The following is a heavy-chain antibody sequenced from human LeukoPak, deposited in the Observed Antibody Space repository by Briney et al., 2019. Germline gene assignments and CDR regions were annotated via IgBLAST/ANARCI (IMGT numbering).Heavy chain of an antibody. J-gene: IGHJ6*03. Sequence: SETLSLTCAVYGGSFNGYYWTWIRQTPEKGLEWIGEMNPSGSTSYNPSLKSRVTISVDTSKNQFSLKLSSVTAADTAVYYCARGRQDVTMIVVVMTAVSYYLDVWGEGTTVTIS. D-gene: IGHD3-22*01. CDR3: ARGRQDVTMIVVVMTAVSYYLDV. CDR1: GGSFNGYY. V-gene: IGHV4-34*01. CDR2: MNPSGST.